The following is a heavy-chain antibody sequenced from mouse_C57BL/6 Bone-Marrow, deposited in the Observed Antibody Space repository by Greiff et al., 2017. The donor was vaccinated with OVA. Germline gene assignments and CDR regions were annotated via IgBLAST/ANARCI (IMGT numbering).Heavy chain of an antibody. CDR1: GFNIKDDY. CDR3: ATSCYSSTMYYFDY. Sequence: VQLQQSGAELVRPGASVKLSCTASGFNIKDDYMHWVKQRPEQGLEWIGWIDPENGDTEYASKFQGKATITADTSSNTAYLQLSSLTSEDTAVYYGATSCYSSTMYYFDYWGQGTTLTVSS. CDR2: IDPENGDT. V-gene: IGHV14-4*01. D-gene: IGHD1-1*01. J-gene: IGHJ2*01.